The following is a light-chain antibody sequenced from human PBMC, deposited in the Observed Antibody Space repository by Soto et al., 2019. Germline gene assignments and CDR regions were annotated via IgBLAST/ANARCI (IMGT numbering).Light chain of an antibody. CDR2: EVS. CDR3: SSHTSSNTLV. J-gene: IGLJ1*01. V-gene: IGLV2-14*01. CDR1: SSDVGGYNY. Sequence: QSALTQPASVSGSPGQSITISCTGTSSDVGGYNYVSWYQQHPGKAPKLIIYEVSNRPSGVSNRFSGSKSGNTASLTISGLQAEDEAEYYCSSHTSSNTLVFGTGTKVTVL.